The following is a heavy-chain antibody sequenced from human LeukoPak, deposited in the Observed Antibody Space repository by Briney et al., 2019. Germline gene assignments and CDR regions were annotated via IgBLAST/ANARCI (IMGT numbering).Heavy chain of an antibody. CDR2: ISYDGSNK. Sequence: PGGSLRLSCAASGFTFSSYGMHWVRQAPGKGLEWVAVISYDGSNKYYADSVKGRFTISRDNSKNTLYLQMNSLRAEDTAVYYCANLYGGHSGIWYWGQGTLVTVSS. CDR1: GFTFSSYG. CDR3: ANLYGGHSGIWY. J-gene: IGHJ1*01. D-gene: IGHD4-23*01. V-gene: IGHV3-30*18.